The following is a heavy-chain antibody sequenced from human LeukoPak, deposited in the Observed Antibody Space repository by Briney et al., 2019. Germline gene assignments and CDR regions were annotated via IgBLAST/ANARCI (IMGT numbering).Heavy chain of an antibody. J-gene: IGHJ4*02. CDR3: TTDRFYYDSSGYVSS. CDR2: IKSKTDGGTT. V-gene: IGHV3-15*01. D-gene: IGHD3-22*01. Sequence: TAGVSLRLSCAASGFTFSNAWMSRVRQAPGKGLEWVGRIKSKTDGGTTDYAAPVKGRFTISRDDSKNTLYLQMNSLKTEDTAVYYCTTDRFYYDSSGYVSSWGQGTLVTVSS. CDR1: GFTFSNAW.